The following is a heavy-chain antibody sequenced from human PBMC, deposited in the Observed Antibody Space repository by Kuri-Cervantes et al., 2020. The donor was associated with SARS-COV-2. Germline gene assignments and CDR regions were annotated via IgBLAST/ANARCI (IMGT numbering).Heavy chain of an antibody. J-gene: IGHJ4*02. D-gene: IGHD3-22*01. Sequence: SETLSLTCAVYGGSFSGYYWSWIRQPPGKGLEWIGEINHSGRTNYNPSLKSRVTISVDTSKNQFSLKLTSVTAADTAVYYCARGKAEITMIVVVITSGSYYFDYRGQGTLVTVSS. V-gene: IGHV4-34*01. CDR2: INHSGRT. CDR3: ARGKAEITMIVVVITSGSYYFDY. CDR1: GGSFSGYY.